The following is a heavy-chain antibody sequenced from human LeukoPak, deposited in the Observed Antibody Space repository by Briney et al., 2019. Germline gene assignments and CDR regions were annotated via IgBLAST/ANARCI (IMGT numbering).Heavy chain of an antibody. Sequence: GASVTVSCKASGYTFTGYYMHWVRQAPGQGLEWMGRINPNSGGTNYAQKFQGRVTMTRDTSISTAYMELSRLRSDDTAVYYCARDRYCSGGSCQRGFDPWGQGTLVTVSS. V-gene: IGHV1-2*06. CDR2: INPNSGGT. CDR3: ARDRYCSGGSCQRGFDP. D-gene: IGHD2-15*01. J-gene: IGHJ5*02. CDR1: GYTFTGYY.